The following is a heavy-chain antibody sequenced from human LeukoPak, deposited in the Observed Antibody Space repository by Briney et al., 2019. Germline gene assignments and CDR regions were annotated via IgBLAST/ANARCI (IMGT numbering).Heavy chain of an antibody. CDR1: GYTFTSYG. CDR3: ARWYYDILTGYYALYYFDY. Sequence: ASVKVSCKASGYTFTSYGISWVRQAPGQGLEWMGWISAYNGNTNYAQKLQGRVTMTTDTSTSTAYMEPRSLRSDDTAVYYCARWYYDILTGYYALYYFDYWGQGTLVTVSS. D-gene: IGHD3-9*01. V-gene: IGHV1-18*04. J-gene: IGHJ4*02. CDR2: ISAYNGNT.